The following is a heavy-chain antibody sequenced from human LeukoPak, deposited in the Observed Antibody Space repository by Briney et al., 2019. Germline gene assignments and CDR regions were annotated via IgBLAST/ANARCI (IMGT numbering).Heavy chain of an antibody. CDR1: GYTFTSYA. D-gene: IGHD3-16*01. CDR2: INAGNGNT. J-gene: IGHJ3*02. V-gene: IGHV1-3*01. Sequence: ASVKVSCKASGYTFTSYAMHWVRQAPGQRLEWMGWINAGNGNTKYSQKFQGRVTITRDTSASTAYMELSSLRSEDTAVYYCARPEGGVFTDAFDIWGQGTMVTVSS. CDR3: ARPEGGVFTDAFDI.